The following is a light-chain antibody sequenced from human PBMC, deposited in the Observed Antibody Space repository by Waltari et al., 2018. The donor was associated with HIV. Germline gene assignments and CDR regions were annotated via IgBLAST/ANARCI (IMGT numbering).Light chain of an antibody. V-gene: IGLV1-44*01. J-gene: IGLJ2*01. Sequence: QSVLTQSPSASGTPGQRVIISCSGSSSNIGSNSVNWYQQLPGTAPKLLIYSNNERPSGVPDRFSGSKSGTSASLAISGVQSEDEADYHCAAWDDSLNGPVFGGGTKLTVL. CDR2: SNN. CDR1: SSNIGSNS. CDR3: AAWDDSLNGPV.